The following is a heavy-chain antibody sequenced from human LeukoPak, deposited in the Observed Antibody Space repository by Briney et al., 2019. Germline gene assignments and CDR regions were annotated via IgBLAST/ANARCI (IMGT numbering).Heavy chain of an antibody. CDR2: ISSSSSYI. Sequence: GGSLRLSCAASGFTFSSYAMSWVRQAPGKGLEWVSSISSSSSYIYYADSVKGRFTISRDNAKNSLYLQMNSLRAEDTAVYYCARDWLYCSSTSCYYDYYYGMDVWGQGTTVTVSS. J-gene: IGHJ6*02. CDR3: ARDWLYCSSTSCYYDYYYGMDV. CDR1: GFTFSSYA. V-gene: IGHV3-21*01. D-gene: IGHD2-2*01.